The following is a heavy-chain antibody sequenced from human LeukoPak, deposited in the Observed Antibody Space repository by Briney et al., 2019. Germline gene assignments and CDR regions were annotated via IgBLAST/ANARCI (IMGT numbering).Heavy chain of an antibody. J-gene: IGHJ4*02. D-gene: IGHD6-13*01. CDR1: GFTVSSNY. CDR2: IYSGGST. V-gene: IGHV3-53*01. Sequence: GGSLRLSCAASGFTVSSNYMSWVRQAPGKGLEWVSVIYSGGSTYYADSVKGRFTISRDNSKNTLYLQMNSLRAEDTAVYYCAKVLSSTWYSNFDYWGQGTLVTVSS. CDR3: AKVLSSTWYSNFDY.